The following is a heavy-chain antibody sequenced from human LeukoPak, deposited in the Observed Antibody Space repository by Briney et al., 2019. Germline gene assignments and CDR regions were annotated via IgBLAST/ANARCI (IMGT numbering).Heavy chain of an antibody. J-gene: IGHJ4*02. CDR2: ISSSSSYI. D-gene: IGHD4-11*01. V-gene: IGHV3-21*01. Sequence: PGGSLRLSCAASGFTFSSYSMNWVRQAPGKGLEWVSSISSSSSYIYYADSVKGRFTISRDNAKNSLYLQMNSLRAEDTAVYYCARDYSNYVPFDYWGQGTLVTVSS. CDR3: ARDYSNYVPFDY. CDR1: GFTFSSYS.